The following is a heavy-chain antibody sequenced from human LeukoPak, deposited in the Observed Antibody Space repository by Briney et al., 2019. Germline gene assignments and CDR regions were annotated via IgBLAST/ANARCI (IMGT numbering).Heavy chain of an antibody. CDR1: GYTFTSYY. CDR3: ARAGYDSSGYYSY. CDR2: INPSGGST. V-gene: IGHV1-46*01. J-gene: IGHJ4*02. D-gene: IGHD3-22*01. Sequence: ASVKVSCKATGYTFTSYYMHWVRQAPGQGLEWMGIINPSGGSTSYAQKFQGRVTITRDTSTSTFYIALSSLRSEDRAVYSCARAGYDSSGYYSYWGQGTLVTVSS.